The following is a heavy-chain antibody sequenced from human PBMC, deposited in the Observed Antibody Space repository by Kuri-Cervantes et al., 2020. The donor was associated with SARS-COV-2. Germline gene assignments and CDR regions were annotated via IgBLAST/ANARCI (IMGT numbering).Heavy chain of an antibody. V-gene: IGHV1-2*02. CDR3: ARVTRYSSSSASDDYYYYMDV. J-gene: IGHJ6*03. D-gene: IGHD6-6*01. Sequence: ASVKVSCKASGYTFTGYYVHWVRQAPGQGLEWMGWINPNSGGTNYAQKFQGGVTMTRDTSISTAYMELSRLRSDDTAVYYCARVTRYSSSSASDDYYYYMDVWGKGTTVTVSS. CDR2: INPNSGGT. CDR1: GYTFTGYY.